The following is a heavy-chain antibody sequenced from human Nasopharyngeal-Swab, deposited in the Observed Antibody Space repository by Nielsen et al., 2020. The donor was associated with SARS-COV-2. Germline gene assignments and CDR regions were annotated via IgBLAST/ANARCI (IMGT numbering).Heavy chain of an antibody. CDR2: ISSSSYI. D-gene: IGHD2/OR15-2a*01. CDR3: ASLLAPFDY. J-gene: IGHJ4*02. Sequence: WIRQPPGKGLEWVSSISSSSYIYYADSVKGRFTISRDNAKNSLYLQMNSLRAEDTAVYYCASLLAPFDYWGQGTLVTVSS. V-gene: IGHV3-69-1*01.